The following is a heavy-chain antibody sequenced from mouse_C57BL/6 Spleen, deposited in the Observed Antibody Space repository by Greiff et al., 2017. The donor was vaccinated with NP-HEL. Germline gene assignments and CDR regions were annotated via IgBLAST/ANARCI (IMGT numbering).Heavy chain of an antibody. CDR1: GYTFTSYW. D-gene: IGHD4-1*01. CDR2: IYPSDSET. CDR3: ARSGELLGRGNY. J-gene: IGHJ2*01. V-gene: IGHV1-61*01. Sequence: QVQLKQPGAELVRPGSSVKLSCKASGYTFTSYWMDWVKQRPGQGLEWIGNIYPSDSETHYNQKFKDKATLTVDKSSSTAYMQLSSLTSEDSAVYYCARSGELLGRGNYWGQGTTLTVSS.